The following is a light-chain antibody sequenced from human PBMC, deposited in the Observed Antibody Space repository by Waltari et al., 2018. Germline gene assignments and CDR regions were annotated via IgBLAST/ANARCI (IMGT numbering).Light chain of an antibody. CDR2: LTH. CDR1: IPNIRTPS. CDR3: ATRDEGPTVV. J-gene: IGLJ2*01. Sequence: QSVLTQPPSASGTPGQSVTLSCSGSIPNIRTPSVYWYQQLPGTAPKLLIYLTHQRPSGVPDRFSASKSGTSASLAISGLRFEDEADYYCATRDEGPTVVFGGGTKLTVL. V-gene: IGLV1-47*01.